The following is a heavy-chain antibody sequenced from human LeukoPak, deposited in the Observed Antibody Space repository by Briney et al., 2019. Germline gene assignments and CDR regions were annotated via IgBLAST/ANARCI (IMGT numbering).Heavy chain of an antibody. Sequence: TGGSLRLSCAASGFTVGSHWMYWVRQAPGKGLVWVSYIESDGSTTAYADSVKGRFAISRDNAKNTVFLQMSSLRVDDTAVYYCTRDLEHRKFDPWGQGTLVTVSS. CDR2: IESDGSTT. V-gene: IGHV3-74*01. CDR1: GFTVGSHW. J-gene: IGHJ5*02. CDR3: TRDLEHRKFDP. D-gene: IGHD1-14*01.